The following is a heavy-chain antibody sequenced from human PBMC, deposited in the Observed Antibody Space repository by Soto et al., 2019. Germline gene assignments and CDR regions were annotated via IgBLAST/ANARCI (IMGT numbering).Heavy chain of an antibody. J-gene: IGHJ4*02. CDR1: GGSISSSSYY. Sequence: QLQLQESGPGLVKTSETLSLTCTVSGGSISSSSYYWGWIRQPPGKGLEWIGSIYYSGSTYYNPSLKSRVTISVDTSKNQFSLKMSSVTAADTAVYYCASWARSWFYFDYWGQGTLVTVSS. CDR3: ASWARSWFYFDY. V-gene: IGHV4-39*01. D-gene: IGHD6-13*01. CDR2: IYYSGST.